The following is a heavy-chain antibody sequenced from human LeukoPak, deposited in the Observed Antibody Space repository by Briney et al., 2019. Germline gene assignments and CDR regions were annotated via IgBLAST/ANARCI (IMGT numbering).Heavy chain of an antibody. V-gene: IGHV4-61*01. J-gene: IGHJ5*02. CDR3: ARSQFSGNWFDP. CDR1: GYSISSAYY. Sequence: KPSETLSLTCSVSGYSISSAYYWSWIRQPPGKGLEWIGYIYYSGSTNYNPSLKSRVTISVDTSKNQFSLKLTSVTAADTALYYCARSQFSGNWFDPWGQGTLVTVSS. CDR2: IYYSGST.